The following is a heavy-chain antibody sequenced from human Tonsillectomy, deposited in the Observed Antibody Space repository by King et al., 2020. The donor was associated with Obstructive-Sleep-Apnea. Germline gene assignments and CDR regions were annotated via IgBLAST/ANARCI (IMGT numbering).Heavy chain of an antibody. CDR1: GFTFSSSA. V-gene: IGHV3-73*01. J-gene: IGHJ4*02. D-gene: IGHD3-22*01. CDR3: KRWAPCYDDREEGD. CDR2: IRSKANSYES. Sequence: VQLVESGGGLVQPGGSLKLSCAASGFTFSSSAMHWVRQASGKGLEWVGRIRSKANSYESAYAAEVRGRFTIYRENSKNTAYLQMNRPKTADTAVYYCKRWAPCYDDREEGDWGQGTLVTVSS.